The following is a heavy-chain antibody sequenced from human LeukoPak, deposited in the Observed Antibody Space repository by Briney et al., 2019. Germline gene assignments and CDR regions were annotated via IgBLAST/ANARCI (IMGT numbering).Heavy chain of an antibody. J-gene: IGHJ4*02. CDR1: GFTFSSRW. CDR3: ARGWLRSDYCFDS. D-gene: IGHD5-12*01. CDR2: INSDVSSA. Sequence: PGGSLRLPCAASGFTFSSRWMHWVRQAPGKGLVWVSRINSDVSSAGYADSVKGRFAISRDDAKNTLYLQMNSLRAEDTAVYYCARGWLRSDYCFDSWGQGTLVTVSS. V-gene: IGHV3-74*01.